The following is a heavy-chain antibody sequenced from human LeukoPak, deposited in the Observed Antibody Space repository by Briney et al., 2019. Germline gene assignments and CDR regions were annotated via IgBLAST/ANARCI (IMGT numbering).Heavy chain of an antibody. V-gene: IGHV3-11*06. CDR1: GFTFSDYY. Sequence: GGSLRLSCAASGFTFSDYYMSWIRQAPGKGLEGVSYISSSSSYTNYADSVKGRFTISRDNAKNTLYLQMNSLRAEDTAVYYCAREGTTPYWYFDLWGRGTLVTVSS. J-gene: IGHJ2*01. CDR2: ISSSSSYT. CDR3: AREGTTPYWYFDL. D-gene: IGHD1-7*01.